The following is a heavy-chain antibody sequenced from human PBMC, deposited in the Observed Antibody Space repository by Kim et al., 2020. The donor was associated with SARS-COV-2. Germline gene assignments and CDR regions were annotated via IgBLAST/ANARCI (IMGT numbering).Heavy chain of an antibody. CDR3: ASLSNNTYYYDSSGYRAE. J-gene: IGHJ1*01. Sequence: SETLSLTCTVSGGSISSYYWSWIRQPPGKGLEWIGYIYYSGSTNYNPSLKSRVTISVDTSKNQFSLKLSSVTAADTAVYYCASLSNNTYYYDSSGYRAE. D-gene: IGHD3-22*01. V-gene: IGHV4-59*01. CDR2: IYYSGST. CDR1: GGSISSYY.